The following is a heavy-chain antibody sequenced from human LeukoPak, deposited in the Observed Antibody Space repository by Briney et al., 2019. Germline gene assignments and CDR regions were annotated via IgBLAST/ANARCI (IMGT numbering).Heavy chain of an antibody. J-gene: IGHJ4*02. CDR2: ITWNSDAI. D-gene: IGHD6-13*01. CDR3: ARDPQDSSSWYFDY. V-gene: IGHV3-9*01. Sequence: GGSLRLSCAASGFTFDHYAMHWVRQAPGKGLEWVSGITWNSDAIGYADSVKGRFTISRDNAKNSLYLQMNSLRAEDTAVYYCARDPQDSSSWYFDYWGQGTLVTVSS. CDR1: GFTFDHYA.